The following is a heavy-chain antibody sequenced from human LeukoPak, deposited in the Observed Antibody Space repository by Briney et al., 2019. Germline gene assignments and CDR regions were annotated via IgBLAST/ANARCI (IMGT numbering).Heavy chain of an antibody. CDR2: ISYDGSNK. Sequence: GGSLRLSCAASGFNFDEYAMHWVRQAPGKGLEWVAVISYDGSNKYYADSVKGRFTISRDNSKNTLYLQMNSLRAEDTAVYYCAKSGYNRFDYWGQGTLVTVSS. CDR1: GFNFDEYA. V-gene: IGHV3-30*18. CDR3: AKSGYNRFDY. D-gene: IGHD5-24*01. J-gene: IGHJ4*02.